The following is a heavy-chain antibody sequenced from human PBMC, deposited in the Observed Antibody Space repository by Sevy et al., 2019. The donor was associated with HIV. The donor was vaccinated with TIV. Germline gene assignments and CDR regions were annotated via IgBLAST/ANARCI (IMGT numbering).Heavy chain of an antibody. D-gene: IGHD5-18*01. Sequence: GESLKISCKGSGYSFTSYWIGWVRQMPGKGLEWRGIIYPGDSDTRYSPYFQGQFTISAEQSTSNAYLQRSSLKASDTAMYYCARHVDTAMVRYYYGMDVWGQGTTVTVSS. V-gene: IGHV5-51*01. CDR2: IYPGDSDT. CDR3: ARHVDTAMVRYYYGMDV. CDR1: GYSFTSYW. J-gene: IGHJ6*02.